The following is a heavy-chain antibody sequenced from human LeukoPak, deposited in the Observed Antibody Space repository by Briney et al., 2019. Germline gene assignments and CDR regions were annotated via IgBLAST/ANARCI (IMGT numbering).Heavy chain of an antibody. V-gene: IGHV3-30*02. D-gene: IGHD6-6*01. J-gene: IGHJ4*02. CDR2: IRYDGSNK. Sequence: PGGSLRLSCAASGFTFSSYGMHWVRQAPGKGLEWVAFIRYDGSNKYYADSVKGRFTISRDNSKNTLYLQMNSLRAEDTAVYHCAKGARYSSSSPAFDYWGQGTLVTVSS. CDR1: GFTFSSYG. CDR3: AKGARYSSSSPAFDY.